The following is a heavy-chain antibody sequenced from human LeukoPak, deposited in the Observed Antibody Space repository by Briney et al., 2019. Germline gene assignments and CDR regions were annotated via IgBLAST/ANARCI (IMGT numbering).Heavy chain of an antibody. V-gene: IGHV3-21*01. D-gene: IGHD2-8*01. J-gene: IGHJ6*03. CDR1: GFSFSTYS. CDR2: ISNSSSYI. CDR3: AREGIGYCTNGVCYHYYYYMDV. Sequence: GGSLRLSCAASGFSFSTYSMNWVRQAPGKGLEWVSSISNSSSYIYYADSVKGRFTISRDNAKKSVYLQMNSLRAEDTAVYYCAREGIGYCTNGVCYHYYYYMDVWGKGTTVTVSS.